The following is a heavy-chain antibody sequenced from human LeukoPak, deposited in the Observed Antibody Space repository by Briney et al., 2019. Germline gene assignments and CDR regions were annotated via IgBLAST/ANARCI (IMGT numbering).Heavy chain of an antibody. J-gene: IGHJ4*02. Sequence: ASVKVSCKASGGTFSSYAISWVRQAPGQGLKWMGGIIPIFGTANYAQKFQGRVTITADESTSTAYMELSSLRSEDTAVYYCASQMPPRLRLGELSLGFDYWGQGTLVTVSS. D-gene: IGHD3-16*02. V-gene: IGHV1-69*13. CDR3: ASQMPPRLRLGELSLGFDY. CDR1: GGTFSSYA. CDR2: IIPIFGTA.